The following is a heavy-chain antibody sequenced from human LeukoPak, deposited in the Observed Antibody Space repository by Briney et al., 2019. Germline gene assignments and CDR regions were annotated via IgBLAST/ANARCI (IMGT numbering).Heavy chain of an antibody. Sequence: SQTLSLTCTVSGGSISSGDYYWSWIRQPPGKGLEWIGYIYYSGRTYYNPSLKSRVTISVDTSKNQFSLKLSSVTAADTAVYYCAREPQDDSSEDYWGQGTLVTVSS. V-gene: IGHV4-30-4*01. CDR2: IYYSGRT. CDR1: GGSISSGDYY. J-gene: IGHJ4*02. D-gene: IGHD6-19*01. CDR3: AREPQDDSSEDY.